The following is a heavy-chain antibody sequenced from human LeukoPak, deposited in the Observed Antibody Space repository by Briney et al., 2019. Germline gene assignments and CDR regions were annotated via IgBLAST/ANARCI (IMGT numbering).Heavy chain of an antibody. CDR2: IYYSGST. J-gene: IGHJ4*02. CDR1: GGSISSYY. D-gene: IGHD5-18*01. Sequence: SGTLSLTCTVSGGSISSYYWSWIRQPPGKGLEWIGYIYYSGSTNYNPSLKSRVTISVDTSKNQFSLKLSSVTAADTAVYYCARDTVGRGYSYGWYFDYWGQGTLVTVSS. CDR3: ARDTVGRGYSYGWYFDY. V-gene: IGHV4-59*01.